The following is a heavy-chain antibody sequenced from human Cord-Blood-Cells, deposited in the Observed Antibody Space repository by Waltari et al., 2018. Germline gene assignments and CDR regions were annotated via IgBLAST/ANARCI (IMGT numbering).Heavy chain of an antibody. CDR2: ISAYNGNK. CDR3: ARTDSSSSGFYYYGMDV. Sequence: QVQLVQSGAEVKKPGASVKVSCKASGYTFTSYGISWVRQAPGQGLEWMGWISAYNGNKNYAEKLQGRVHMTTDKSTSTAYMELSSLRSDDTAVYYCARTDSSSSGFYYYGMDVWGQGTTVTVSS. CDR1: GYTFTSYG. D-gene: IGHD6-6*01. V-gene: IGHV1-18*01. J-gene: IGHJ6*02.